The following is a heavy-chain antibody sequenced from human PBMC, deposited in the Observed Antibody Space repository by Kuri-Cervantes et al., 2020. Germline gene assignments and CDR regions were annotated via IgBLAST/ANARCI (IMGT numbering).Heavy chain of an antibody. CDR2: INPNSSGT. CDR1: GYTFTGYY. Sequence: ASVKVSCKASGYTFTGYYMHWVRQAPGQGLEWMGWINPNSSGTNYAQKFQGRVTMTRDTSISTAYMELSRLRSDDTAVYYCARDPRFFYGMDVWGQGTTVTVSS. J-gene: IGHJ6*02. D-gene: IGHD3-10*01. CDR3: ARDPRFFYGMDV. V-gene: IGHV1-2*02.